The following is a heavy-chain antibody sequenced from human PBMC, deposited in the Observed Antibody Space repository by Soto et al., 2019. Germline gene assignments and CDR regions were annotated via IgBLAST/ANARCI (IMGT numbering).Heavy chain of an antibody. V-gene: IGHV3-23*01. J-gene: IGHJ4*02. CDR3: AKEGSNSSRWYFLAY. CDR2: IIGSGGST. Sequence: EVQLLESGGGLVQPGGSLRLSCAASGFTFSSYAMSWVRQAPGKGLEWVSAIIGSGGSTYYADSVKGRFTISRDNSKNTMYLQMNSLRAEDTTVYYCAKEGSNSSRWYFLAYWGQGTLVTVSS. D-gene: IGHD6-13*01. CDR1: GFTFSSYA.